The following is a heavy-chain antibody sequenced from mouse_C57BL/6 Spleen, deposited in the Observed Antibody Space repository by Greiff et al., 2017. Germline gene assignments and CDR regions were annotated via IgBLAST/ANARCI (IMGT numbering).Heavy chain of an antibody. D-gene: IGHD2-9*01. CDR1: GFTIKDYY. J-gene: IGHJ3*01. CDR3: TPYYGSFAY. Sequence: VQLKESGAELVRPGASVKLSCTASGFTIKDYYMHWVKQRPEQGLEWIGRIDPGDGDTEYAPKFQGKATMTADTSSNTAYLQLSSLTSEDTAVYYCTPYYGSFAYWGQGTLVTVSA. V-gene: IGHV14-1*01. CDR2: IDPGDGDT.